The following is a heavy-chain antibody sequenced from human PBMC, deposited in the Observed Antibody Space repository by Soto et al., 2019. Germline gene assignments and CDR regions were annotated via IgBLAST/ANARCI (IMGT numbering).Heavy chain of an antibody. J-gene: IGHJ4*02. D-gene: IGHD3-22*01. CDR1: GGTLSSYA. CDR2: IIPIFGTA. V-gene: IGHV1-69*01. CDR3: ARGFGHYDSSGPSYGY. Sequence: AVEVSCRASGGTLSSYASSWVRQAPGQGLEWMGGIIPIFGTANYAQKFQGRVTITADESTSTAYMELSSLRSEDTAVYYCARGFGHYDSSGPSYGYWGQGTLVTVSS.